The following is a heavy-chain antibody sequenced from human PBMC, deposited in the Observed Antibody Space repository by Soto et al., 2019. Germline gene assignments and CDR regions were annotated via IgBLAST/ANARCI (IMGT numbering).Heavy chain of an antibody. CDR2: IYYSGST. D-gene: IGHD1-26*01. CDR3: ARASFQLLTDFDY. CDR1: GGSISSYY. J-gene: IGHJ4*02. V-gene: IGHV4-59*01. Sequence: SETLSLTCTVSGGSISSYYWSWIRQPPGKGLEWIGYIYYSGSTNYNPSLKSRVTISVDTSKNQFSLKLSSVTAADTAVYYCARASFQLLTDFDYWGQGTLVTVSS.